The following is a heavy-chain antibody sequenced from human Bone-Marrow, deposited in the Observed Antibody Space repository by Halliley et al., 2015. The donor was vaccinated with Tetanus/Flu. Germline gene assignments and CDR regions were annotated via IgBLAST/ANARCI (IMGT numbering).Heavy chain of an antibody. Sequence: GLVKPSETLSLSCAVSGGSMDAYYWTWIRQPPGKGLGWIGNIRYTGDSNFNPSLKSRVTMSVDTSRDTLSLKMTSVTSADAAIYYCARLLPTSMTTDFWGQGTLVTVSS. V-gene: IGHV4-59*01. CDR2: IRYTGDS. J-gene: IGHJ4*02. D-gene: IGHD1-1*01. CDR3: ARLLPTSMTTDF. CDR1: GGSMDAYY.